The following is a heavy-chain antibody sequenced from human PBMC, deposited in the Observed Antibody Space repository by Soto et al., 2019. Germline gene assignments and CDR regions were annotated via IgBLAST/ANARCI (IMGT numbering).Heavy chain of an antibody. CDR3: AREDRVFFNWLDP. CDR2: IYYNEFT. D-gene: IGHD6-13*01. CDR1: GGSVNSNSFY. V-gene: IGHV4-61*01. Sequence: QVQLQESGPGLVKPSETLSLTCTVSGGSVNSNSFYWSWIRQPPGKALEWIGSIYYNEFTKYYNPSLKSRVTVSVDTSKNQCSLRLSSATATDTAVYVWAREDRVFFNWLDPLGQGTLVTVSS. J-gene: IGHJ5*02.